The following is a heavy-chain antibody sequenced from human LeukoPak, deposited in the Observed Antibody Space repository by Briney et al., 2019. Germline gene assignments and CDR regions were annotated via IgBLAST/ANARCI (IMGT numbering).Heavy chain of an antibody. J-gene: IGHJ4*02. D-gene: IGHD4-23*01. V-gene: IGHV4-59*01. Sequence: SETLSLTCAGYGGSFSGYYWSWIRQPPGKGLEWIGNIFFSGSTNYNPSLKSRVTISVDTSKNQFSLKLSSVTAADTAVYYCARVNPDYGGNSGYFDYWGQGTLVTVSS. CDR1: GGSFSGYY. CDR3: ARVNPDYGGNSGYFDY. CDR2: IFFSGST.